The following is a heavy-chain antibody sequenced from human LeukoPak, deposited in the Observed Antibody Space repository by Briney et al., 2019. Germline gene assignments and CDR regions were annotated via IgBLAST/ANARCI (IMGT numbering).Heavy chain of an antibody. Sequence: PGGSLRLSCAASGFTFSSYGMHWVRQAPGKGREWVAVLWYDGSNKYYADSVKSRFTISRDNSKTTLYLQMNSLRAEDTAVYYCARDFRDYYGSGSYYRHDAFDIWGQGTMVTVSS. J-gene: IGHJ3*02. V-gene: IGHV3-33*08. CDR2: LWYDGSNK. D-gene: IGHD3-10*01. CDR3: ARDFRDYYGSGSYYRHDAFDI. CDR1: GFTFSSYG.